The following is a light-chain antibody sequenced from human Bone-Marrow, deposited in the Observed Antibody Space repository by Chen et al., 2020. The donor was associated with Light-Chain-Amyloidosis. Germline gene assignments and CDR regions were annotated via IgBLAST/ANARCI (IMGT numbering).Light chain of an antibody. Sequence: EITLTQSPATLSLSPGERATLSCSASQSVAKYLAWYQQKPGQSPRLLIYEASNKATGIPARFSGSGSGTDFTLTISSLEPEDFAVYYCLQRSDRPPLTFGGGTKVEIK. V-gene: IGKV3-11*01. CDR2: EAS. CDR1: QSVAKY. J-gene: IGKJ4*01. CDR3: LQRSDRPPLT.